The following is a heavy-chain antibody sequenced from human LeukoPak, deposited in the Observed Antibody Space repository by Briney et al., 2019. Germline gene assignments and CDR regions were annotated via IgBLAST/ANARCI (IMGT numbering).Heavy chain of an antibody. CDR1: GGSISSSSYY. CDR3: ARVDDYYGSGTYLYMDV. V-gene: IGHV4-39*07. Sequence: SETLSLTCTVSGGSISSSSYYWGWIRQPPGKGLEWIGSIYYSGSTYYNPSLKSRVTISVDTSKNQFSLKLSSVTAADTAVYYCARVDDYYGSGTYLYMDVWGKGTTVTISS. D-gene: IGHD3-10*01. CDR2: IYYSGST. J-gene: IGHJ6*03.